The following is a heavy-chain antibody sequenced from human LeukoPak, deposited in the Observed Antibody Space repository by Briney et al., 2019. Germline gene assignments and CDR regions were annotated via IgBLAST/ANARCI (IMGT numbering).Heavy chain of an antibody. V-gene: IGHV1-69*01. D-gene: IGHD6-19*01. J-gene: IGHJ3*02. CDR2: IIPIFGTA. CDR1: GGTFSSYA. Sequence: SVKVSCKASGGTFSSYAISWVRQAPGQGLEWMGGIIPIFGTANYAQKFQGRVTITADESTSTAYMELSSLRSEDTAVYYCARVERKVFTYSSGWYGAFDIWGQGTMVTVSS. CDR3: ARVERKVFTYSSGWYGAFDI.